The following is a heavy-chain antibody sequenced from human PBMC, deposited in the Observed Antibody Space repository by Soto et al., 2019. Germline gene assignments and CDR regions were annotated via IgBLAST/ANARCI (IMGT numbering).Heavy chain of an antibody. CDR2: IWNDSSNK. J-gene: IGHJ4*02. CDR3: ATRNWNFFDY. Sequence: QVQLVESGGGVVQPGGSLRLSCAASGFSFSSDGMHWVRQAPGKGLEWVAVIWNDSSNKLYPDSVRGRFTISRDNSKSTLFLQMNSLRAEDKAVYYCATRNWNFFDYWGQGALVTVSS. D-gene: IGHD1-1*01. CDR1: GFSFSSDG. V-gene: IGHV3-33*03.